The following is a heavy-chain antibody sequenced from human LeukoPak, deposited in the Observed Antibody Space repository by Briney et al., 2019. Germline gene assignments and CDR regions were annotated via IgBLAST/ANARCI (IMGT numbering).Heavy chain of an antibody. CDR2: IKQDGSEK. D-gene: IGHD3-3*01. CDR1: GFTVSSYW. CDR3: ARVAYDFWSGYSDDYFDY. V-gene: IGHV3-7*01. J-gene: IGHJ4*02. Sequence: GGSLRLSCAASGFTVSSYWMSWVRQAPGKGLEWVANIKQDGSEKYYVDSVKGRFTISRDNAKNSLYLQMNSLRAEDTAVYYCARVAYDFWSGYSDDYFDYWGQGTLVTVSS.